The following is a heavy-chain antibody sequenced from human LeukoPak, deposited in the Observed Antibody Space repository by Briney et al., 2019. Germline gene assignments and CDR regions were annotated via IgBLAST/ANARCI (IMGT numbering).Heavy chain of an antibody. CDR3: ARLTADYDSSGYYLGY. CDR1: GGSISSSSYY. D-gene: IGHD3-22*01. J-gene: IGHJ4*02. V-gene: IGHV4-39*01. Sequence: SETLSLTCTVSGGSISSSSYYWGWIRQPPGKGLEWIGSIYYSGSTYYNPSLKSRVTISVDTSKNQLSLKLSSVTAADTAVYYCARLTADYDSSGYYLGYWGQGTLVTVSS. CDR2: IYYSGST.